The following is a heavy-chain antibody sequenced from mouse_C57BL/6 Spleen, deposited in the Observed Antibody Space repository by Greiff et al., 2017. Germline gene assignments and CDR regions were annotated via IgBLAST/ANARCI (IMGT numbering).Heavy chain of an antibody. V-gene: IGHV1-64*01. J-gene: IGHJ4*01. D-gene: IGHD2-3*01. CDR3: ARRWLIPADAVDY. CDR1: GYTFTSYW. Sequence: QVQLQQPGAELVKPGASVKLSCKASGYTFTSYWMHWVKQRPGQGLEWIGMIHPNSGSTNYNEKFKSKATLTVDKSSSTAYMQLSSLTSEDSAVYYFARRWLIPADAVDYWGQGTSVTVSS. CDR2: IHPNSGST.